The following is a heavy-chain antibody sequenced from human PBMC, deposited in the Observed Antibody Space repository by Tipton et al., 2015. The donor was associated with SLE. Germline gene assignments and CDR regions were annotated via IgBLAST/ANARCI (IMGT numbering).Heavy chain of an antibody. Sequence: TLSLTCTVSGGSISSYYWSWIRQPPGKGLEWIGEINHSGSTNYKPSLKSRVTISVDTSKNQFSLKLSSVTAADTAVYYCARLTPWGYDYWGPGMLVTVSS. CDR1: GGSISSYY. J-gene: IGHJ4*02. CDR2: INHSGST. CDR3: ARLTPWGYDY. V-gene: IGHV4-34*01. D-gene: IGHD7-27*01.